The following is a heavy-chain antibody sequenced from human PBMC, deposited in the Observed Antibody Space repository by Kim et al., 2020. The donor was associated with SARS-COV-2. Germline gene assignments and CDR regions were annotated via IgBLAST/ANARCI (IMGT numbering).Heavy chain of an antibody. CDR2: ISSSSSYI. V-gene: IGHV3-21*01. CDR1: GFTFSSYS. J-gene: IGHJ4*02. Sequence: GGSLRLSCAASGFTFSSYSMNWVRQAPGKGLEWVSSISSSSSYIYYADSVKGRFTISRDNAKNSLYLQMNSLRAEDTAVYYCARRGYSGSSYFDYWGQGTLVTVSS. CDR3: ARRGYSGSSYFDY. D-gene: IGHD1-26*01.